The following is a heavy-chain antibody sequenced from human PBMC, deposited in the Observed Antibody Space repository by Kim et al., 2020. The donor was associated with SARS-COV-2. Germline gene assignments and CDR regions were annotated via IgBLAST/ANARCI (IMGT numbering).Heavy chain of an antibody. J-gene: IGHJ4*02. CDR3: ARVPDGSGSSPTFDY. D-gene: IGHD3-10*01. Sequence: DSLKGRFTIARDNAKNSLYLQMNSLRAEDTAVYYCARVPDGSGSSPTFDYWGQGTLVTVSS. V-gene: IGHV3-11*01.